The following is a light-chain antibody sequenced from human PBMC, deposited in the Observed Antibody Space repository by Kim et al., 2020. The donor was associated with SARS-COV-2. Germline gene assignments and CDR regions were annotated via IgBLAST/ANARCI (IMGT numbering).Light chain of an antibody. V-gene: IGLV3-19*01. CDR1: SLRTYY. CDR3: CYRDSSGNHRV. J-gene: IGLJ2*01. CDR2: AKT. Sequence: SSELTQDPAVSVALGQTVRITCQGDSLRTYYASWYQQKPGQAPILVMYAKTNRPSGIPDRFSGSASGNTSSLTISGAQAEDEADYYCCYRDSSGNHRVF.